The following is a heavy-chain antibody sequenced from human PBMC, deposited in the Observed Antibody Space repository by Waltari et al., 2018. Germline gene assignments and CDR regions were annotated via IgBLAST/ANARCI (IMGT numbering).Heavy chain of an antibody. J-gene: IGHJ4*02. CDR2: VNNEGTHT. Sequence: EVRLVESGGGLVQPGGSLRLSCAASGFPFNTYWIHGGRHAPGKGLVWVAYVNNEGTHTAYVDAVKGRFTASRDNAKNTLYLQMNSLRVEDTAVYYCARGGLAGATPDYWGQGTLVTVSS. CDR3: ARGGLAGATPDY. CDR1: GFPFNTYW. V-gene: IGHV3-74*03. D-gene: IGHD1-26*01.